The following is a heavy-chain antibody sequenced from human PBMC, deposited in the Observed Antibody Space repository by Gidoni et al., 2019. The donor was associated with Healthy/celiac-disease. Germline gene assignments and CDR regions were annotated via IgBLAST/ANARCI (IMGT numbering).Heavy chain of an antibody. D-gene: IGHD3-16*01. Sequence: EVQLVESGGGLVPPGRSLRLSCAASGFTFDDYAMHWVRQAPGKGLEWVSGISWNSGSIGYADSVKGRFTISRDNAKNSLYLQMNSLRAEDTALYYCAKDNAITSWGYFDYWGQGTLVTVSS. CDR2: ISWNSGSI. V-gene: IGHV3-9*01. CDR1: GFTFDDYA. J-gene: IGHJ4*02. CDR3: AKDNAITSWGYFDY.